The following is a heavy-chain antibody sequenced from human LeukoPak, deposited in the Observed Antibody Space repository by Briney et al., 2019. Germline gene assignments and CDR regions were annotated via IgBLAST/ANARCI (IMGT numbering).Heavy chain of an antibody. D-gene: IGHD3-10*01. V-gene: IGHV1-69*05. CDR1: GGTFSSYA. CDR3: ARRGEPEDYSPYFDY. J-gene: IGHJ4*02. CDR2: IIPIFGTA. Sequence: SVKVSCKASGGTFSSYAISWVRQAPGQGLEWMGGIIPIFGTANYAQKFQGRVTITRDTSASTAYMELSSLRSEDTAVYYCARRGEPEDYSPYFDYWGQGTLVTVSS.